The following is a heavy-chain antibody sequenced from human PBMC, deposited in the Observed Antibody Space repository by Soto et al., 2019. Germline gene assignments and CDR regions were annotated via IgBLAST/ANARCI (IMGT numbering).Heavy chain of an antibody. D-gene: IGHD3-16*02. J-gene: IGHJ4*02. Sequence: GGSLRLSCAASGFKFSDYWMSWVRQAPGKGLEWVGNIKHDTSEAHYADFVKGRFTITRDNIKNFLFLQMNGLRSDDTASYYCARDGLLFSGPYRPSRFDYWGLGTLVTVSS. CDR2: IKHDTSEA. V-gene: IGHV3-7*03. CDR1: GFKFSDYW. CDR3: ARDGLLFSGPYRPSRFDY.